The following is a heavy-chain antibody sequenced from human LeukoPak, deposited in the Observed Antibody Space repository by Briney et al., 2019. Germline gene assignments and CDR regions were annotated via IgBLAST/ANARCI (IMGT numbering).Heavy chain of an antibody. J-gene: IGHJ4*02. CDR3: ARGGVFVMLRIDY. CDR2: ISSDGGYK. CDR1: GFSFKNYP. D-gene: IGHD3-16*01. Sequence: PGRSLRLSCAASGFSFKNYPIHWVRQAPGKGLEWVAVISSDGGYKYYADSVKGRFTISRDNSEHTLELQMNSLRVEDTAVYYCARGGVFVMLRIDYWGQGALVTVSS. V-gene: IGHV3-30*04.